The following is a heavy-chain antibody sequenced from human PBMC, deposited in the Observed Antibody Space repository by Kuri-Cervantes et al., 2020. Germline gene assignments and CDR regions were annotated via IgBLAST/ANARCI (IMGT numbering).Heavy chain of an antibody. D-gene: IGHD2-15*01. J-gene: IGHJ6*02. CDR1: GYSFTSYW. CDR2: IYPGDSDT. V-gene: IGHV5-51*01. Sequence: GESLKISCKGSGYSFTSYWIGWVRQMPGKGLEWMGIIYPGDSDTRYSPSFQGQVTISADKSISTAYPQWSSLKASDTAMYYCARGYCSGGSCPSDMDVWGQGTTVTVSS. CDR3: ARGYCSGGSCPSDMDV.